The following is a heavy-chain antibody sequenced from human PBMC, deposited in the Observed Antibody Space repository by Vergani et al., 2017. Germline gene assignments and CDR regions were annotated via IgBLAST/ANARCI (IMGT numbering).Heavy chain of an antibody. V-gene: IGHV3-23*01. CDR1: GFTFSSYA. D-gene: IGHD3-3*01. CDR2: ISCSGGST. J-gene: IGHJ4*02. CDR3: AKSGYYVARPFDY. Sequence: EVQLLESGGGLVQPGGSLRLSCAASGFTFSSYAMSWVRQAPGKGLEWVSAISCSGGSTYYADSVKARFTISRDNSKNTLYLQMNSRRAEDTAVYYCAKSGYYVARPFDYWGQGTLVTVSS.